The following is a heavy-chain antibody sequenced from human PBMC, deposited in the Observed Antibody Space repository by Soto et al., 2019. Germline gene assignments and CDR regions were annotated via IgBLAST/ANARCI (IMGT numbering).Heavy chain of an antibody. D-gene: IGHD6-19*01. CDR2: INPGNGKT. CDR3: ARGQWLVQGHAFDI. Sequence: GASVKGSCKASGGTFSSYAVSWVRQAPGQRLEWMGGINPGNGKTKSAQKFQGRVTITRDTSATTAYMELSSLRSEDTAVYYYARGQWLVQGHAFDIWGQGTMVTVS. J-gene: IGHJ3*02. CDR1: GGTFSSYA. V-gene: IGHV1-3*01.